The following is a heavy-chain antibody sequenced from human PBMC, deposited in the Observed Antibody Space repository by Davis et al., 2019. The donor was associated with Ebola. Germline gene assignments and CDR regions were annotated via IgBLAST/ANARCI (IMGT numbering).Heavy chain of an antibody. J-gene: IGHJ4*02. CDR3: ARSRTDFASSNYNLDY. CDR2: INTGNDNK. CDR1: GYTFSSFA. Sequence: ASVKVSCKTSGYTFSSFAIHWVRQAPGQRLEWMGWINTGNDNKGYSQNFQGRVTITRDASASTAYMELSSLTSEDTAVYFCARSRTDFASSNYNLDYWGQGTLVTVSS. D-gene: IGHD6-6*01. V-gene: IGHV1-3*04.